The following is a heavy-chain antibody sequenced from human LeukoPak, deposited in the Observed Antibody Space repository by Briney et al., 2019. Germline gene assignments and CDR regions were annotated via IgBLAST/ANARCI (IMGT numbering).Heavy chain of an antibody. Sequence: PGGSLRLSCAASGFTFNNYAMTWVRQAPGKGLEWVAVISYDGSNKYYADSVKGRFTISRDNSKNTLYLQMNSLRAEDTAVYYCAKAIRIGYYYDSSGYSPWGQGTMVTVSS. CDR2: ISYDGSNK. D-gene: IGHD3-22*01. J-gene: IGHJ3*01. V-gene: IGHV3-30*18. CDR3: AKAIRIGYYYDSSGYSP. CDR1: GFTFNNYA.